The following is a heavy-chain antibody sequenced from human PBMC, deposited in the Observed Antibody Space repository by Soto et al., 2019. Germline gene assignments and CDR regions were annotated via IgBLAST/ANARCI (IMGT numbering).Heavy chain of an antibody. Sequence: PSETLSLTCTVSGGSISRYYWTWIRQPPGKGLEWIGYNYYSGGSNYNASLKSRLTMSVDTSKNQFSLKLSSVTAADTAVYYCAKGLGYFDSWGQGVLVTVSS. CDR2: NYYSGGS. J-gene: IGHJ4*02. CDR1: GGSISRYY. D-gene: IGHD1-26*01. V-gene: IGHV4-59*01. CDR3: AKGLGYFDS.